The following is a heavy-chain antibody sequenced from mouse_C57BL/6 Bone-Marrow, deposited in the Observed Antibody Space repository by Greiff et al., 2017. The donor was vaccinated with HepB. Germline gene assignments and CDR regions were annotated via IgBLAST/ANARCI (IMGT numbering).Heavy chain of an antibody. CDR2: ISDGGSYT. CDR1: GFTFSSYA. Sequence: EVQWVESGGGLVKPGGSLKLSCAASGFTFSSYAMSWVRQTPEKRLEWVATISDGGSYTYYPDNVKGRFTISRDNAKNNLYLQMSHLKSEDTAMYYCARDRVKDYAMDYWGQGTSVTVSS. J-gene: IGHJ4*01. D-gene: IGHD2-13*01. CDR3: ARDRVKDYAMDY. V-gene: IGHV5-4*01.